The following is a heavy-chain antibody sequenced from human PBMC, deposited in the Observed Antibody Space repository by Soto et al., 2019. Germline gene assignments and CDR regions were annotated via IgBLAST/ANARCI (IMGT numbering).Heavy chain of an antibody. CDR1: GGSFSDSA. Sequence: QVQLVQSGPEVKKPGSSVKVSCKASGGSFSDSALSWVRQAPGQGLEWMGGIIPIFGSPDYAQKFLGRVTVTADESTSTAYMELSSLRTEDTAIYYCAREAYRYGGGYSYYGMDVWGQGTTVTVSS. CDR3: AREAYRYGGGYSYYGMDV. D-gene: IGHD4-17*01. J-gene: IGHJ6*02. V-gene: IGHV1-69*01. CDR2: IIPIFGSP.